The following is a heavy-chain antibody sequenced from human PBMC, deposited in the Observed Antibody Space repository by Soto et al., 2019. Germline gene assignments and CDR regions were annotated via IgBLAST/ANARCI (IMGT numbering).Heavy chain of an antibody. CDR3: ARGGVAGKEKLLYLGS. D-gene: IGHD3-3*01. Sequence: QVQLQESGPGLVQPSDTLSLTCAVSGASLTSSDWWSWVRQAPGKGLQFIADIHLSGRTNKSPSCESRVHMAVDKSRGQHSLRLTFAAAAETAVYYCARGGVAGKEKLLYLGSRGQGTLVGVSS. CDR1: GASLTSSDW. V-gene: IGHV4-4*02. CDR2: IHLSGRT. J-gene: IGHJ4*02.